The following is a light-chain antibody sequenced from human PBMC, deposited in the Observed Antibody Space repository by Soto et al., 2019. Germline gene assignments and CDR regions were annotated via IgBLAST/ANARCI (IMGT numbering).Light chain of an antibody. V-gene: IGKV3-20*01. CDR1: QSVSSSY. CDR2: GAS. CDR3: QPFYSSRYN. J-gene: IGKJ2*01. Sequence: EIVLTQSPGTLSLSPGERATLSCRASQSVSSSYLAWYQQKPGQAPRLLIYGASSRATGIPDRLSGSGSGTDFTLAISGLEPEDVAVYYCQPFYSSRYNFGRGTNLEIK.